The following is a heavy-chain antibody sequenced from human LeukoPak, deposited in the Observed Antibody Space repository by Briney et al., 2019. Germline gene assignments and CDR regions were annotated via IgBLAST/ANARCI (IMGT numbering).Heavy chain of an antibody. J-gene: IGHJ3*02. CDR3: SKDRYYGSGSRDAFDI. CDR1: GFTFTNYA. V-gene: IGHV3-23*01. CDR2: ITDSGGRI. D-gene: IGHD3-10*01. Sequence: PGGSLRLSCAASGFTFTNYAMSWVRQAPGKGLEWVSGITDSGGRIHYADAVKGRFTISRDNSKNTLYLQMNSLRAEDTAVYFCSKDRYYGSGSRDAFDIWGQGTMVTVSS.